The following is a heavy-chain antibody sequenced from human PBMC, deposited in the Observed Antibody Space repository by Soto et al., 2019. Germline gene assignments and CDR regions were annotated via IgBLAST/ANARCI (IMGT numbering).Heavy chain of an antibody. V-gene: IGHV1-18*01. CDR3: ASGWFGEFVYQFDY. Sequence: QVQLVQSGAEVKKPGASVKVSCKPSGYTFTSYGITWVRQAPGQGLEWMGWISAYNGNTNYAQKFQGRVTMTTDTSTSTAYMELRSLGSDDTAVYDCASGWFGEFVYQFDYWGQGTLVTVSS. D-gene: IGHD3-10*01. CDR2: ISAYNGNT. J-gene: IGHJ4*02. CDR1: GYTFTSYG.